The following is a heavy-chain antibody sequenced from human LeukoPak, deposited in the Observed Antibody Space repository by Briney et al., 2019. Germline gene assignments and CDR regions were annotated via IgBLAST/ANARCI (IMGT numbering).Heavy chain of an antibody. J-gene: IGHJ3*02. Sequence: SGGSLRLSCVASGFTFSSRYWMTWVRQAPGEGLGWVANIKQDGSEKNYGDSVKGRFTIYRDNAKNSLYLQMNSLRAEDTAVYYCARYTRQLLWFGRSPRGAFDIWGQGTMVTVSS. CDR2: IKQDGSEK. D-gene: IGHD3-10*01. V-gene: IGHV3-7*01. CDR3: ARYTRQLLWFGRSPRGAFDI. CDR1: GFTFSSRYW.